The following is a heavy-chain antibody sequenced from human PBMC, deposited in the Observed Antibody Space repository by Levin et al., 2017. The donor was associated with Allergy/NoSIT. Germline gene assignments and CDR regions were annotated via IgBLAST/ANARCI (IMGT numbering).Heavy chain of an antibody. CDR3: ARGNGGGYPDY. D-gene: IGHD2-21*01. V-gene: IGHV4-61*01. J-gene: IGHJ4*02. Sequence: GSLRLSCTVSGGSVSSGSYYWSWIRQPPGTGLEWIGYIYYSGSTNYNPSLKSRVTISVDTSKNQFSLKLSSVTAADTAVYYCARGNGGGYPDYWGQGTLVTVSS. CDR1: GGSVSSGSYY. CDR2: IYYSGST.